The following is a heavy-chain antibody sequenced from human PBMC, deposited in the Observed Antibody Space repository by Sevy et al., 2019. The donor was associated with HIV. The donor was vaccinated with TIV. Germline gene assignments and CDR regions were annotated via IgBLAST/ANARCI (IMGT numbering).Heavy chain of an antibody. CDR1: GGSITSLY. J-gene: IGHJ4*02. D-gene: IGHD1-26*01. Sequence: SETLSLTCTVSGGSITSLYWNWIRQPPGKGREWIANIYYNGHINYNPSLKSRVTLSLDTSKYQFSLRLCSVTAADTAMYYCAGENAWGRGYSWGQGTLVTVSS. CDR2: IYYNGHI. V-gene: IGHV4-59*08. CDR3: AGENAWGRGYS.